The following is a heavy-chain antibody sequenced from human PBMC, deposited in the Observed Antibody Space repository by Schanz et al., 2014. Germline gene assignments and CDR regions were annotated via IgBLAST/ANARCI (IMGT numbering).Heavy chain of an antibody. D-gene: IGHD2-21*01. V-gene: IGHV4-59*08. CDR1: GGSMDTHY. CDR2: IYSSGIA. CDR3: ARRVVPATMGLYFDL. Sequence: QVQLQESGPGLVKPSETLSLMCTVSGGSMDTHYWGWIRQPPGKGLEWIAFIYSSGIANYNPSLGSRAPISVDTPKTQFPRRRPSVTAADTATYYCARRVVPATMGLYFDLWGQGTLVTVSS. J-gene: IGHJ4*02.